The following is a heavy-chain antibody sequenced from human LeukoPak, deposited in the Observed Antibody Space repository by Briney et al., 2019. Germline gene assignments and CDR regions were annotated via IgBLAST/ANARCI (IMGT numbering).Heavy chain of an antibody. V-gene: IGHV1-2*02. Sequence: ASVKVSCKASGYTFTVYYMHWVRQAPGQGLEWMGWINPNSGGTNYAQKFQGRVTMTRDTSIGTAYMELSRLRSDDTAVYYCARLMVGATETIDYWGQGTLVTVSS. J-gene: IGHJ4*02. D-gene: IGHD1-26*01. CDR1: GYTFTVYY. CDR3: ARLMVGATETIDY. CDR2: INPNSGGT.